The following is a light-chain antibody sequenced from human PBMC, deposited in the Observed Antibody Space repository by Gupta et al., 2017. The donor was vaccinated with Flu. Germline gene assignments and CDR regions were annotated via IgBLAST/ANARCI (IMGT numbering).Light chain of an antibody. V-gene: IGLV3-1*01. CDR1: KLGDKY. J-gene: IGLJ1*01. CDR2: QDS. CDR3: QALDSSTDTYV. Sequence: SYELTQPPSLSVSACPTACTTCAGDKLGDKYACWYQQKPGQAPVLVMYQDSKRPSVIPERFSGSNSGTTATLTISGTQAGDEADYYCQALDSSTDTYVFGTGTKVTVL.